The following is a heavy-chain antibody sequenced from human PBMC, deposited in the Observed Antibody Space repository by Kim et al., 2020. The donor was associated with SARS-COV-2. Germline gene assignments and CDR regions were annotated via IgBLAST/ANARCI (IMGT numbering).Heavy chain of an antibody. V-gene: IGHV3-33*01. CDR3: AVERDSSTWKYFDY. J-gene: IGHJ4*02. CDR2: IWSHGNEN. Sequence: GGSLRLSCAASGFTFSNYGIHWVRQAPGKGLEWVAVIWSHGNENKYADSLKGRFTISRDNSKNTLYLQMDSLRDEDTAVYYCAVERDSSTWKYFDYWGQGTLVTVSS. CDR1: GFTFSNYG. D-gene: IGHD3-22*01.